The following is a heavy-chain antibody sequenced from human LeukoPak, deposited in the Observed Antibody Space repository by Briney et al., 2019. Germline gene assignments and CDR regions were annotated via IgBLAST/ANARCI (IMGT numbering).Heavy chain of an antibody. Sequence: GGSLRLSCAASGFTFSVYEMNWVRQAPGKGLEWVSHISRSGSTIYYADSVKGRFTIARDNAKNSLYLQMNSLRAEDTAVYYCARDPGTYPYDTDVWGQGTTVTVSS. CDR3: ARDPGTYPYDTDV. V-gene: IGHV3-48*03. CDR1: GFTFSVYE. D-gene: IGHD1/OR15-1a*01. J-gene: IGHJ6*02. CDR2: ISRSGSTI.